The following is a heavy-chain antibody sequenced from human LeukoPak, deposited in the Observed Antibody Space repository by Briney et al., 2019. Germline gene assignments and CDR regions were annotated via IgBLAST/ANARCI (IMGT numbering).Heavy chain of an antibody. V-gene: IGHV3-64D*06. Sequence: GGSLRLSCSASGFTFSTYPMHWVRQGPGKGLEYVSAISGNGVSTYYADSVKGRFIISRDNSKNTLYLQMRSLRTEDTAVYYCVKDFGGSWSNWFDLWGQETLVTVSS. CDR3: VKDFGGSWSNWFDL. CDR2: ISGNGVST. CDR1: GFTFSTYP. J-gene: IGHJ5*02. D-gene: IGHD3-3*01.